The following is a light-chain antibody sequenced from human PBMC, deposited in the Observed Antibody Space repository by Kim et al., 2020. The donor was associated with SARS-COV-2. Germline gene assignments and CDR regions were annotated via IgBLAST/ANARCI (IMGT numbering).Light chain of an antibody. J-gene: IGKJ1*01. CDR1: QSVGSW. CDR2: KAS. CDR3: QQLNTYSRT. Sequence: DIQMTQSPSTLSASVGDRVSLSCRASQSVGSWLAWYQQKPGKAPKLLIYKASILQSGVPSRFSGGGSGTEFTLTISSLQPDDFATYYCQQLNTYSRTFGQGTKVEIK. V-gene: IGKV1-5*03.